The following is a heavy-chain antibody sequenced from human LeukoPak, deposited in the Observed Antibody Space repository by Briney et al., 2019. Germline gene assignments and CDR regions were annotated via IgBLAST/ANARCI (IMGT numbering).Heavy chain of an antibody. V-gene: IGHV5-51*01. CDR3: ARQFERNGGNSVDY. Sequence: WIRQPPGKGLEWMGIIYPGGSDTRYSPSFQGQVTISADKSISTAYLQWSSLKASDTAMYYCARQFERNGGNSVDYWGQGTLVTVSS. CDR2: IYPGGSDT. D-gene: IGHD4-23*01. J-gene: IGHJ4*02.